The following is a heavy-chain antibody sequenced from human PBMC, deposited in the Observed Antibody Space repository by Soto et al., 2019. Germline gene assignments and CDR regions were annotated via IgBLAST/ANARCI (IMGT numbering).Heavy chain of an antibody. V-gene: IGHV1-45*02. J-gene: IGHJ4*02. CDR2: ITPFNGNT. CDR3: GTTHSGSYYFDS. CDR1: GYTFTYRY. D-gene: IGHD1-26*01. Sequence: SVKVSCKASGYTFTYRYLHWARQAPGQALEWMGCITPFNGNTNYAQKFQDRFTITRDRSMSKAYMELSSLRSEDTAMYSCGTTHSGSYYFDSRGQVSLVTVSS.